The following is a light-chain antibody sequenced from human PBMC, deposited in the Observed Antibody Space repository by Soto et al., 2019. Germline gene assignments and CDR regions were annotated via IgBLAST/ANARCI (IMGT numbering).Light chain of an antibody. Sequence: EIVSTQSPATLSVSPSGRATLSCRASQSISDTLAWYQQKPGKAPRLLIYAASTRATGIPARFSGSGSGTEFTLTISSLQSEDFAVYYCQQYNNWPWTFGQGTKVDIK. V-gene: IGKV3-15*01. CDR2: AAS. CDR3: QQYNNWPWT. J-gene: IGKJ1*01. CDR1: QSISDT.